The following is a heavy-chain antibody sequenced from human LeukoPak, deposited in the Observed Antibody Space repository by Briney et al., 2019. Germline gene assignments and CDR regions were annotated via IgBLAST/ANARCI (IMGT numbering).Heavy chain of an antibody. CDR1: GGSISSGSYY. J-gene: IGHJ3*02. D-gene: IGHD3-22*01. V-gene: IGHV4-61*02. CDR2: IYTSGST. CDR3: AREDFYYYDSSGYDAFDI. Sequence: SQTLSLTCTVSGGSISSGSYYWSWIRQPAGKGLEWIGRIYTSGSTNYNPSLKSRVTISVDTSKNQFSLKLSSVTAADTAVYYCAREDFYYYDSSGYDAFDIWGQGTTVTVSS.